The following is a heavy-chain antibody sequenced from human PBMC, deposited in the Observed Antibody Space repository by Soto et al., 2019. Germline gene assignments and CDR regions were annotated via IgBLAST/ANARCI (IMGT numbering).Heavy chain of an antibody. Sequence: QVQLVQSGAEVKKPGASMKVSCKASGYTFTSYDINWVRQATGHGLEWMGWMNPNSGNTVYAQKFQGRVDMTRDTAISTAYMELSSLISEDTAVYYCARERTGTTANWFDPWGQGTLVTVSS. CDR1: GYTFTSYD. D-gene: IGHD1-7*01. CDR2: MNPNSGNT. CDR3: ARERTGTTANWFDP. J-gene: IGHJ5*02. V-gene: IGHV1-8*01.